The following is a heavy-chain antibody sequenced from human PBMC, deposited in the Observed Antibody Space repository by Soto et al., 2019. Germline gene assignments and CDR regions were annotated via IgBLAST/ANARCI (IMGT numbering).Heavy chain of an antibody. V-gene: IGHV4-31*03. J-gene: IGHJ5*01. CDR2: IRYSGTT. CDR3: ARYSGSSRERWFDS. Sequence: QVQLQESGPGLVEPSQTLSLTCTVSGGSISSADYYWTWIRQHPGKGLEWIGNIRYSGTTYYIQSLKSRLTISKDTSKNQFSLNLSSVTAADTAVYFCARYSGSSRERWFDSWGQGTLVTVSS. CDR1: GGSISSADYY. D-gene: IGHD1-26*01.